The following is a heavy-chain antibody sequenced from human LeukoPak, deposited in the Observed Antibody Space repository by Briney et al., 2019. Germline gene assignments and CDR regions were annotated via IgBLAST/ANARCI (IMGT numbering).Heavy chain of an antibody. V-gene: IGHV6-1*01. CDR3: ARGVSSWYFDY. D-gene: IGHD6-13*01. CDR2: TYYRSKWSN. J-gene: IGHJ4*02. CDR1: GDSVSSNGAA. Sequence: SQTLSLTCAISGDSVSSNGAAWHWVRQSPSRGLEWLGKTYYRSKWSNDFAISVKSRITINPDTSKNQFSLQLNSVIPEDTAVYSCARGVSSWYFDYWGQGTLVTVSS.